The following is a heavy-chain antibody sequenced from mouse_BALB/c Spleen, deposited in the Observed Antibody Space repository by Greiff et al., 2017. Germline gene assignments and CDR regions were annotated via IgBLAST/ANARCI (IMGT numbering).Heavy chain of an antibody. CDR2: ISSGSSTI. CDR3: ARLAVATGYAMDY. D-gene: IGHD1-1*02. V-gene: IGHV5-17*02. CDR1: GFTFSSFG. Sequence: DVMLVESGGGLVQPGGSRKLSCAASGFTFSSFGMHWVRQAPEKGLEWVAYISSGSSTIYYADTVKGRFTISRDNPKNTLFLQMTSLRSEDTAMYYCARLAVATGYAMDYWGQGTSVTVSA. J-gene: IGHJ4*01.